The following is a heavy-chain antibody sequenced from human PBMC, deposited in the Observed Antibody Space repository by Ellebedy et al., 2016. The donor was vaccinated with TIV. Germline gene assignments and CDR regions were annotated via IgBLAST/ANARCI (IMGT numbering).Heavy chain of an antibody. V-gene: IGHV1-18*01. J-gene: IGHJ4*02. CDR2: ISAYNGNT. CDR1: GYTFTSYA. Sequence: ASVKVSCKASGYTFTSYAMHWVRQAPGQGLEWMGWISAYNGNTNYAQKLQGRVTMTTDTSTSTAYMELRSLRSDDTAVYYCARDFDDIESRPPDYWGQGTLVTVSS. CDR3: ARDFDDIESRPPDY. D-gene: IGHD3-9*01.